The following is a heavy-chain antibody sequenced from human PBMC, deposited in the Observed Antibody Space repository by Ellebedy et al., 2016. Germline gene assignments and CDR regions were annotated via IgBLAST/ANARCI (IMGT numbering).Heavy chain of an antibody. CDR1: GYTFTNFA. CDR2: INPNTGNP. CDR3: ARTLKFQRNWFDP. J-gene: IGHJ5*02. Sequence: ASVKVSCKASGYTFTNFAMNWVRQAPGQGLEWLGGINPNTGNPTYAQGFTGRFVFSMDTSVSTAYLQISSLKAEDTAVYYCARTLKFQRNWFDPWGQGTLVTVSS. V-gene: IGHV7-4-1*02.